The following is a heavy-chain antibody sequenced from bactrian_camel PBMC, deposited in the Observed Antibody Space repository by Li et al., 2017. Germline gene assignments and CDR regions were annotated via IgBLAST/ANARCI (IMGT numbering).Heavy chain of an antibody. D-gene: IGHD1*01. Sequence: HVQLVESGGGSVQAGGSLRLSCAASGYIPTSYCIGWFRQAPGKEREGVAAIDTTGMPTYTYSVKGRFTISRDSAKETLYLQMNSLKPEDTAMYYCAAERRLLAPCGDARDYKYRGQGTQVTVS. CDR2: IDTTGMP. CDR1: GYIPTSYC. CDR3: AAERRLLAPCGDARDYKY. V-gene: IGHV3S53*01. J-gene: IGHJ4*01.